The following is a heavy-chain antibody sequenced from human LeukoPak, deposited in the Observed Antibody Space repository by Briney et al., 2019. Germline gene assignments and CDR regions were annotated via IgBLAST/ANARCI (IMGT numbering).Heavy chain of an antibody. J-gene: IGHJ6*02. CDR2: IIPIFDTA. Sequence: SVKVSCKASGGTFSSYSISWVRQAPGQGLEWMGGIIPIFDTADYAQKFQGRVTITADESTSTAYMELSSLRSEDTAVFYCARISLGAIWGYYYDMDVWGQGTTVTVSS. CDR1: GGTFSSYS. CDR3: ARISLGAIWGYYYDMDV. D-gene: IGHD1-26*01. V-gene: IGHV1-69*13.